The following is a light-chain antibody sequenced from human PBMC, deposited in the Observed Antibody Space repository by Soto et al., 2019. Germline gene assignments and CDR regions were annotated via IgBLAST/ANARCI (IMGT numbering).Light chain of an antibody. CDR3: QQRINWPLT. CDR1: QSVSTF. V-gene: IGKV3-11*01. J-gene: IGKJ4*01. Sequence: EIVLTQSPATLSLSPGERATLSCRATQSVSTFLAWYQQKPGQAPRLLIYDASKRATGIPTRFSGSGSGTDFTLTISSLETEDFAVYYCQQRINWPLTFGGGTKVEIK. CDR2: DAS.